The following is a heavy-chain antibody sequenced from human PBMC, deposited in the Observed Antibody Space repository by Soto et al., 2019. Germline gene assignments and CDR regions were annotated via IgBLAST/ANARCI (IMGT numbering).Heavy chain of an antibody. J-gene: IGHJ4*02. D-gene: IGHD3-22*01. CDR1: GFTFSDSY. CDR2: ISSSSTYI. Sequence: PGGSLRLSCAASGFTFSDSYMSWIRQAPGKGLEWVSYISSSSTYIYYADSVKGQFTISRDNARQSLYLQMNSLRAEDTAIYYCARRYYETSGYAYFDYWGQGTLVTVSS. CDR3: ARRYYETSGYAYFDY. V-gene: IGHV3-11*06.